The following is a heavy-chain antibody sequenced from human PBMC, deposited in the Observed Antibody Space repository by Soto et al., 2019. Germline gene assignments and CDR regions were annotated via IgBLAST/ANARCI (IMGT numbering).Heavy chain of an antibody. J-gene: IGHJ6*04. CDR1: RYTCTDHY. D-gene: IGHD3-16*01. CDR2: INPNIGGT. V-gene: IGHV1-2*04. CDR3: ATQRLGDACRGSPGES. Sequence: ASVKVSCKASRYTCTDHYMHWVRQAPGQGLAWMGWINPNIGGTNYAQKFQDWATMTRDTSISTAYMELSRVTSDDTAVYYCATQRLGDACRGSPGESWGKETPSTDSS.